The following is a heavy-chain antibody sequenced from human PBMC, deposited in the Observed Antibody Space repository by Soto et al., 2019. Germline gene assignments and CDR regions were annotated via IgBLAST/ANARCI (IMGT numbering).Heavy chain of an antibody. CDR2: IYYSGST. D-gene: IGHD3-22*01. CDR3: ARVSGFTYYYYGMDV. CDR1: GGSISSYY. V-gene: IGHV4-59*01. J-gene: IGHJ6*02. Sequence: SETLSLTCTVSGGSISSYYWSWIRQPPGKGLEWIGYIYYSGSTNYNPSLKSRVTISVDTSKNQFSLKLSSVTAADTTMYYCARVSGFTYYYYGMDVWGQGTTVTVSS.